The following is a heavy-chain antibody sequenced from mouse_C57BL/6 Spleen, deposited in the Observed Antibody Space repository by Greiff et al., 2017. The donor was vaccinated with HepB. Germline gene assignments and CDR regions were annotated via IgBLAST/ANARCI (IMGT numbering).Heavy chain of an antibody. V-gene: IGHV2-3*01. J-gene: IGHJ3*01. CDR3: AKPHYYGSSYAY. D-gene: IGHD1-1*01. CDR1: GFSLTSSG. Sequence: QVHVKQSGPGLVAPSQSLSITCTVSGFSLTSSGVGWVRQPPGKGLEWLGVVWGDGTVNCHSVLISRLSIIKDNSKSQVFLKLNSLQTDDTATYYCAKPHYYGSSYAYWGQGTLVTVSA. CDR2: VWGDGTV.